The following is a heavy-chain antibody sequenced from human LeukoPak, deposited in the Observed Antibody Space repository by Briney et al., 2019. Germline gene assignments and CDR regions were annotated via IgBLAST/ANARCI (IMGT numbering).Heavy chain of an antibody. D-gene: IGHD5-12*01. CDR2: ISSGSTYI. J-gene: IGHJ4*02. Sequence: GGSLRLSCAASGFTFSSYRMNWGRQAPGKGLEWVSSISSGSTYINYADSVKGRFTISRDNAKNSLYLQMNSLRAEDTAVYYCARDLGSGYVFFDYWGQGTLVTVSS. V-gene: IGHV3-21*01. CDR3: ARDLGSGYVFFDY. CDR1: GFTFSSYR.